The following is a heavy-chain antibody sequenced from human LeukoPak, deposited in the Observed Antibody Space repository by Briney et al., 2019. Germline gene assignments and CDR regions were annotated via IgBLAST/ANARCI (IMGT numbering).Heavy chain of an antibody. CDR3: ARDVKQCSSWSLGFDP. CDR2: IYHSGSA. Sequence: PSETLSLTCAVSGYSISSGYYWGWIRQPPGKGLEWIGSIYHSGSAYYNPSLKSRVTISVDTSKNQFSLKLSSVTAADTAVYYCARDVKQCSSWSLGFDPWGQGTLVTVSS. D-gene: IGHD6-13*01. V-gene: IGHV4-38-2*02. J-gene: IGHJ5*02. CDR1: GYSISSGYY.